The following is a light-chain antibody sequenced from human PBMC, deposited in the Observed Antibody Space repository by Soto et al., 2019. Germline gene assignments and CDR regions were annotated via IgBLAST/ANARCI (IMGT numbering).Light chain of an antibody. V-gene: IGKV1-5*03. CDR3: LQDYNYPYS. Sequence: DIQMTQSPSTLSASVGDRVTITCRASQSISSWLAWYQQKPGKAPKXLIYKASTLESGVPSRFSGSGSGTDLAITIGSLQPEDFETYFCLQDYNYPYSFGQGTKV. J-gene: IGKJ2*01. CDR1: QSISSW. CDR2: KAS.